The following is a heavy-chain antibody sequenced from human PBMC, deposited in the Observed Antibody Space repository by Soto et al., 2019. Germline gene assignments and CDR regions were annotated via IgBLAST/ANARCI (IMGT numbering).Heavy chain of an antibody. CDR1: GGSINASF. CDR3: ATQTGLYYYGLDV. V-gene: IGHV4-59*01. Sequence: SETLSLTCTVSGGSINASFWSWVRQPPGKGLESIGYIFYSGSTNYNPSLKSRVTISLDTSKTQFSLNLTSVTAADTAVYYCATQTGLYYYGLDVWGQGTMVTVSS. J-gene: IGHJ6*02. CDR2: IFYSGST.